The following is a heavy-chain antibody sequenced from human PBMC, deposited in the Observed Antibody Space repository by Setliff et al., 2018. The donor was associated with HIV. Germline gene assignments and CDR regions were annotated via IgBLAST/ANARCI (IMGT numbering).Heavy chain of an antibody. Sequence: PSETLSLTCNVSGGSISGTSYFWAWIRQPPGKGLEWIGSFHHSGSTSHNPSLKSRVIISLDTSKNHLSLKLRSVTAADTAVYYCARESLNLGEFSSNPDASDIWGQGTMVTVSS. D-gene: IGHD3-16*02. V-gene: IGHV4-39*07. J-gene: IGHJ3*02. CDR1: GGSISGTSYF. CDR2: FHHSGST. CDR3: ARESLNLGEFSSNPDASDI.